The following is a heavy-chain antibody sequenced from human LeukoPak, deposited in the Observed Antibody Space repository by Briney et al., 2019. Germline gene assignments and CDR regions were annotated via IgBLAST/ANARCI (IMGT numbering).Heavy chain of an antibody. J-gene: IGHJ4*02. Sequence: PSETLSLTCGVSGGSITTTNFWSWVRQTPGQGLEWIGEVSVSGLSDYNPSLRGRVTMSLDTSRNHLSLKLTSVTAADTAVYYCTRENAAISPFGYWGQGTLVTV. CDR3: TRENAAISPFGY. CDR1: GGSITTTNF. D-gene: IGHD6-25*01. CDR2: VSVSGLS. V-gene: IGHV4-4*02.